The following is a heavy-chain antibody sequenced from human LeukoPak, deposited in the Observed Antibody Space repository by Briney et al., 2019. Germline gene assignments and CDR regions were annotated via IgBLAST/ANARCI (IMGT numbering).Heavy chain of an antibody. D-gene: IGHD6-13*01. CDR2: MDPNSGGT. J-gene: IGHJ4*02. CDR3: ARDRGSSWYVDY. Sequence: ASVNVSCQASIYILTSYYIHWLRQAPRQGLDWMGWMDPNSGGTNYAQKFQDRVTMTGDTYISTAYMELRRLRSDDTAVYYCARDRGSSWYVDYWGQRTLVTVSS. CDR1: IYILTSYY. V-gene: IGHV1-2*02.